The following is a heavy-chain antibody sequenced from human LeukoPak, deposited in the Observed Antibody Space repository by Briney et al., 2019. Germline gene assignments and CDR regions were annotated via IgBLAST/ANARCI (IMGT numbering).Heavy chain of an antibody. V-gene: IGHV5-51*01. CDR1: GYSFTDYW. CDR3: ARSTSGSFDS. Sequence: GESLTFSCKASGYSFTDYWIGWVRQTPAKGLEWMAIIYPGDSDSRYTYSPSFQGQVTISADKSITTTYLQWSSLKASDTAMYYCARSTSGSFDSWGQGTPVTVSS. J-gene: IGHJ4*02. D-gene: IGHD3-10*01. CDR2: IYPGDSDS.